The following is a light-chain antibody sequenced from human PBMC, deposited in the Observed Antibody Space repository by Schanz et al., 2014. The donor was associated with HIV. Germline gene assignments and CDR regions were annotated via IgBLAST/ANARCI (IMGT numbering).Light chain of an antibody. J-gene: IGLJ3*02. CDR2: ATY. Sequence: QSVLTQPPSASGTPGQRVTVSCSGSNSNIGRNTVNWYQQLPGTGPKLLIYATYNRPSGVPDRFSGSGSGTSASLAISGLRSEDEADYYCAGWDDSLNVWVFGGGTKLTVL. CDR1: NSNIGRNT. CDR3: AGWDDSLNVWV. V-gene: IGLV1-44*01.